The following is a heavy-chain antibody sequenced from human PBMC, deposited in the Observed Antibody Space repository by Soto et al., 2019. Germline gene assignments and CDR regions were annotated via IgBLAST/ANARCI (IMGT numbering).Heavy chain of an antibody. CDR3: AKDRGVDSGYGGLDY. J-gene: IGHJ4*02. Sequence: PGESLKISCAASGFTFSNYAMHWVRQAPGKGLEWVAVISYDGSNKVYGDSVKGRFTISRDNSKNTLYLQMSSLRAEDTAVYYCAKDRGVDSGYGGLDYWGQGTLVTVSS. V-gene: IGHV3-30*18. CDR2: ISYDGSNK. D-gene: IGHD5-12*01. CDR1: GFTFSNYA.